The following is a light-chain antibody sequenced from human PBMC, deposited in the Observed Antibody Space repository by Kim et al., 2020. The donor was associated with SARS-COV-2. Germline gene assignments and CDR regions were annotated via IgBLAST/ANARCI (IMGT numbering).Light chain of an antibody. V-gene: IGKV1-5*03. CDR2: ETS. J-gene: IGKJ1*01. CDR3: QQYNPYAT. Sequence: GDRVTITCRTSQNIYNSLAWYQQKPGKPPKLLISETSTLKSGVPSRFSGSGSGTEFILTISSLQPDDFATYYCQQYNPYATFGQGTKVDIK. CDR1: QNIYNS.